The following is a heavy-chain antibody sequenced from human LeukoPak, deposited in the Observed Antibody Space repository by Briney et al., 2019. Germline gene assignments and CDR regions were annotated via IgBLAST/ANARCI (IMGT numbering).Heavy chain of an antibody. D-gene: IGHD6-19*01. Sequence: PSETLSLTCTVSGGSISSGSYYWSWIRQPAGKGLEWIGRIYTSGSTNYNPSLKSRVTMSVDTSQNQFYLKLSSVTAADTAVYYCARNPVAGINAYWGQGTLVTVSS. CDR2: IYTSGST. J-gene: IGHJ4*02. V-gene: IGHV4-61*02. CDR1: GGSISSGSYY. CDR3: ARNPVAGINAY.